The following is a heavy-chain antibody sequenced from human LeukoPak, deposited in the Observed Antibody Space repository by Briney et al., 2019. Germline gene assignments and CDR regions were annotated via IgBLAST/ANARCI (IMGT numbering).Heavy chain of an antibody. V-gene: IGHV3-43*02. CDR1: GFTVSNNY. Sequence: GGSLRLSCAASGFTVSNNYMSWVRQAPGKGLQWVSLISADGGSTYYGDSVKGRFTISRDNSKNSLYLQMNSLTTEDTAFYYCAKDKAGTIVWYGRWAIGLFDYWGQGTLLTVSS. D-gene: IGHD3-10*01. CDR3: AKDKAGTIVWYGRWAIGLFDY. J-gene: IGHJ4*02. CDR2: ISADGGST.